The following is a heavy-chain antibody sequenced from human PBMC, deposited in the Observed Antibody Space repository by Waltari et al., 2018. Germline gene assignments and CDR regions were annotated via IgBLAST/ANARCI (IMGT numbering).Heavy chain of an antibody. CDR3: ARPREVGATVHYMDV. Sequence: QVQLVQSGAEVKKPGSSVKVSCKASGGTFSSYAISWVRQAPGQGLEWMGGIIPIFGTANYEQKFQGRVTITADESTSTADMELSSLRSEDTAVYYGARPREVGATVHYMDVWGKGTTVTVSS. CDR1: GGTFSSYA. CDR2: IIPIFGTA. V-gene: IGHV1-69*12. J-gene: IGHJ6*03. D-gene: IGHD1-26*01.